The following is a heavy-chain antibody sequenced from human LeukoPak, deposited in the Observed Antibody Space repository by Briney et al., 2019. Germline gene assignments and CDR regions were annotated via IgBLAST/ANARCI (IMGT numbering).Heavy chain of an antibody. J-gene: IGHJ3*02. D-gene: IGHD3-22*01. CDR3: ARDPMIVNSPNAFDI. CDR1: GFTFSSYW. Sequence: GGSLRLSCAASGFTFSSYWMHWVRQAPGKGLEWVSGIGAGGTFTYYADSVKGRFTISRDNSKNTLYLQMNSLRAEDTAVYYCARDPMIVNSPNAFDIWGQGTMVTVSS. V-gene: IGHV3-NL1*01. CDR2: IGAGGTFT.